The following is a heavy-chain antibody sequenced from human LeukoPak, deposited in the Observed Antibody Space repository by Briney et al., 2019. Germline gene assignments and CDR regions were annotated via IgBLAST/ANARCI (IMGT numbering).Heavy chain of an antibody. V-gene: IGHV4-30-2*01. CDR1: GGSISSGLYS. CDR2: IYHTGST. CDR3: ARGGEYQLPDDY. Sequence: SETLSLTCDVSGGSISSGLYSWSWIRQPLGKGLEWIGYIYHTGSTYYNPSLKSRVTISVDTSKNQFSLRLSSVTAADTAVYYCARGGEYQLPDDYWGQGTLVTVSS. J-gene: IGHJ4*02. D-gene: IGHD2-2*01.